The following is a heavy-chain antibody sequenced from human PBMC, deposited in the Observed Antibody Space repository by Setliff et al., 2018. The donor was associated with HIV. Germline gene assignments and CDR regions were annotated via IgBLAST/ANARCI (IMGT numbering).Heavy chain of an antibody. V-gene: IGHV5-51*01. CDR2: IYPGDSDT. Sequence: PGESLKISCQGSGYSFTSYRIGWVRQMPGKGLEWMGIIYPGDSDTRYSPSFQGQVTISADKSISTAYLQMNSLRAEDTAVYYCARVSGATRDYYYYYMDVWGKGTTVTVSS. J-gene: IGHJ6*03. D-gene: IGHD1-26*01. CDR3: ARVSGATRDYYYYYMDV. CDR1: GYSFTSYR.